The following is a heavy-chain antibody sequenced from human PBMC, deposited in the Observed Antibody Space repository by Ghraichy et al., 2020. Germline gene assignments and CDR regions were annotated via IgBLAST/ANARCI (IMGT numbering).Heavy chain of an antibody. Sequence: GGSLRLSCAASGFSFTDYWMHWVRQTPGRGLEWVSHLNIDGTTVNYADSVKGRFTISRDNAKNTMYLQMIILTVEDTAVYYCVRSYKDGLRHFDYWGQGTLVTVSS. D-gene: IGHD1-14*01. CDR2: LNIDGTTV. J-gene: IGHJ4*02. CDR3: VRSYKDGLRHFDY. CDR1: GFSFTDYW. V-gene: IGHV3-74*01.